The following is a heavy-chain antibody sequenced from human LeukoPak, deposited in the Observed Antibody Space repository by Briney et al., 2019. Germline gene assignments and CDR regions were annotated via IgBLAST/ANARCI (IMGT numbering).Heavy chain of an antibody. CDR1: GGSISSGSYY. CDR3: ARHSDIVGAPGGFDY. V-gene: IGHV4-39*01. D-gene: IGHD1-26*01. J-gene: IGHJ4*02. Sequence: PSETLSLTCTVSGGSISSGSYYWGWIRQPPGKGLEWIGSIYYSGSTYYNPSLKSRVTISVDTSKNQFSLKLSSVTAADTAVYYCARHSDIVGAPGGFDYWGQGTLVTVSS. CDR2: IYYSGST.